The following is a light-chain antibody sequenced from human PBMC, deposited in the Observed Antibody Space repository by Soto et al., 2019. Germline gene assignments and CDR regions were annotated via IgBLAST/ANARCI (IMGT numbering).Light chain of an antibody. CDR3: QQYDNSPIT. J-gene: IGKJ5*01. Sequence: EIVLTQSPATLSLSPGERATLSCRASQSVSSYLAWYQQKPGQAPRLLIYGASSRATGIPDRFSGTGSETDFTLTISRLEPEDFAVYYCQQYDNSPITFGQGTRLEN. CDR2: GAS. CDR1: QSVSSY. V-gene: IGKV3-20*01.